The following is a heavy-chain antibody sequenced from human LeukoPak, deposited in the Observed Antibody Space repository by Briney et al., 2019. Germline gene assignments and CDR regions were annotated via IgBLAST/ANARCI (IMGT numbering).Heavy chain of an antibody. CDR2: ISSRGSTI. D-gene: IGHD6-19*01. V-gene: IGHV3-11*01. J-gene: IGHJ4*02. Sequence: PGGSLRLSCAASGFTFGDYYMSWIRQAPGKGLEWISYISSRGSTIYYAASVKGRFTVSRDNAKNSLYLQMSSLRAEDTVVYYCARDPIAVTDYYFDYWGQGALVTVSS. CDR3: ARDPIAVTDYYFDY. CDR1: GFTFGDYY.